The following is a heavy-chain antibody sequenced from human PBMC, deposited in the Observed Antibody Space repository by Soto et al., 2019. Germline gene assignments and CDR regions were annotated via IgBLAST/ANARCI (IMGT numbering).Heavy chain of an antibody. D-gene: IGHD6-6*01. CDR1: GGSISSYY. J-gene: IGHJ5*02. CDR2: THYSGST. CDR3: ARESEGSQMNNWFDP. V-gene: IGHV4-59*12. Sequence: SETLSLTCTVSGGSISSYYWSGVRQPPGKGLEWIGFTHYSGSTKYNPSLKSRVTISIDPSQNQLSLRLRSVTAADTAVYYCARESEGSQMNNWFDPWGQGTLVTVSS.